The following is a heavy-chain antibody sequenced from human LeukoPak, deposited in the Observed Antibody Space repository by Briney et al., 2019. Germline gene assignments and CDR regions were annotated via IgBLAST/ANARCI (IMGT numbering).Heavy chain of an antibody. J-gene: IGHJ4*02. CDR3: AGDTVNGPFVISLDY. CDR2: ISSDGHVE. Sequence: PGGSLRLSCAASGFTFSSYEMNWVRQAPGKGLEWVSHISSDGHVERYVDSVRGRFSMSRDNAKDLPFLQMDGLRAEDTAVYYCAGDTVNGPFVISLDYWGQGALVTVSS. D-gene: IGHD2-8*01. V-gene: IGHV3-48*03. CDR1: GFTFSSYE.